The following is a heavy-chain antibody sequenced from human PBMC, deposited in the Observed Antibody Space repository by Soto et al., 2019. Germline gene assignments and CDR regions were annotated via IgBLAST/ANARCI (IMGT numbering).Heavy chain of an antibody. J-gene: IGHJ4*02. Sequence: PGGSLRLSCAASGFTFSSYEINWVRQAPGKGLXWVXXXXSXGXTXXXXXCVKGRFTISRDNAKNSLYLKMNSLRAEDTAVYYCARDEGSAWYFDYWGQGTLVTVS. CDR1: GFTFSSYE. D-gene: IGHD6-19*01. CDR3: ARDEGSAWYFDY. CDR2: XXSXGXTX. V-gene: IGHV3-48*03.